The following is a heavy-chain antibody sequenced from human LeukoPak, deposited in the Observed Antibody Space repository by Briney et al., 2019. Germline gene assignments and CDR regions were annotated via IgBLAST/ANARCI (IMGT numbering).Heavy chain of an antibody. D-gene: IGHD6-19*01. CDR2: ISYDGSNK. Sequence: PGRSLRLSCADSGCTFSSYAMHWVRQAPGKGLEWVAVISYDGSNKYYADSVKGRFTISRDNAENTLFLQMNSLRAEDTAVYYCARDSSGPDYWGQGTLVTVSS. J-gene: IGHJ4*02. CDR1: GCTFSSYA. CDR3: ARDSSGPDY. V-gene: IGHV3-30-3*01.